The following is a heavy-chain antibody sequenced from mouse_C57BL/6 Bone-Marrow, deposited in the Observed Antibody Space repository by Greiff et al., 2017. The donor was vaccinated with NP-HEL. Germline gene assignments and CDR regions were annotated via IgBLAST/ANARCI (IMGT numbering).Heavy chain of an antibody. CDR2: ISSGGSYT. CDR1: GFTFSSYV. J-gene: IGHJ2*01. Sequence: EVHLVESGGDLVKPGGSLKLSCAASGFTFSSYVMSWVRQTPDKRLEWVATISSGGSYTYYPDSVKGRFTISRDNAKNTLYLQMSSLKSEDTAMYYCARHYYSNYFDYWGQGTTLTVSS. CDR3: ARHYYSNYFDY. D-gene: IGHD2-5*01. V-gene: IGHV5-6*01.